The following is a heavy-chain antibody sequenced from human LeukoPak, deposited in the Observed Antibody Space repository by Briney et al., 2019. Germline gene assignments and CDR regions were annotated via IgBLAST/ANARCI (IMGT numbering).Heavy chain of an antibody. CDR1: GFTFSSYS. V-gene: IGHV3-21*01. J-gene: IGHJ4*02. CDR3: ARGLPESYRANFDY. D-gene: IGHD1-26*01. Sequence: TGGSLRLSCAASGFTFSSYSMNWVRQAPGKGLEWVSSISSSSSYIYYADSVKGRFTISRDNAKNSLYLQMNSLRAEDTAVYYCARGLPESYRANFDYWGQGTLVTVSS. CDR2: ISSSSSYI.